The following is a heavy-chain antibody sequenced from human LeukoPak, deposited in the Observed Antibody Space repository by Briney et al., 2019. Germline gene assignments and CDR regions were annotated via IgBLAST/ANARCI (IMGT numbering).Heavy chain of an antibody. Sequence: PGGSLRLSCAVSGFTFSDYYMNWVRQAPGKGLEWVSSISSSSTIYYADSVKGRFTISRDNSKNTLYLQMNSLRAEDTAVYYCARERIVVVPPYYYGMDVWGQGTTVTVSS. J-gene: IGHJ6*02. CDR1: GFTFSDYY. D-gene: IGHD3-22*01. CDR2: ISSSSTI. V-gene: IGHV3-69-1*01. CDR3: ARERIVVVPPYYYGMDV.